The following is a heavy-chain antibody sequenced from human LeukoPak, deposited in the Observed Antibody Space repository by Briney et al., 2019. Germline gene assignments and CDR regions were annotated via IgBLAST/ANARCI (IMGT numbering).Heavy chain of an antibody. CDR1: GFTFSDYY. Sequence: GSLRLSCAASGFTFSDYYMSWIRQAPGKGLEWVSYISSSGSTIYYADSVKGRFTISRDNAKNSLYLQMNSLRAEDTAVYYCARQSYYYDSSGHYVYYFDYWGQGTLVTVSS. J-gene: IGHJ4*02. CDR2: ISSSGSTI. CDR3: ARQSYYYDSSGHYVYYFDY. V-gene: IGHV3-11*01. D-gene: IGHD3-22*01.